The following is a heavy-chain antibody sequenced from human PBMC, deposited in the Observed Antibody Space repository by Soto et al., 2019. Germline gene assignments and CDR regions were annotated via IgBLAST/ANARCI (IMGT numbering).Heavy chain of an antibody. CDR1: GGTFSSYA. CDR3: AREGDDYGDYEVRFGR. Sequence: QVQLVQSGAEVKKPGSSVKVSCKASGGTFSSYAISWVRQAPGQGLEWMGGIITIFGTANYAQECQGRVTITADESTSTAYMELSSLRSEDTAVYYCAREGDDYGDYEVRFGRWGQGTLVTVSS. D-gene: IGHD4-17*01. CDR2: IITIFGTA. V-gene: IGHV1-69*01. J-gene: IGHJ4*02.